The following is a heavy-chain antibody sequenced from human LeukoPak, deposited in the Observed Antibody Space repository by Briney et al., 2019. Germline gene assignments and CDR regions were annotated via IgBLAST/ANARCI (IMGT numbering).Heavy chain of an antibody. CDR3: AKSPGGTSSFDY. Sequence: SETLSLTCTVSGGSISSSSHYWGWIRQPPGKGLEWIATISDSGTTYYNPSLKSRVTIFVDTSKNKFSLNLTSVTAADTAVFYCAKSPGGTSSFDYWGQGTLVTVSS. V-gene: IGHV4-39*01. D-gene: IGHD1-1*01. CDR1: GGSISSSSHY. CDR2: ISDSGTT. J-gene: IGHJ4*02.